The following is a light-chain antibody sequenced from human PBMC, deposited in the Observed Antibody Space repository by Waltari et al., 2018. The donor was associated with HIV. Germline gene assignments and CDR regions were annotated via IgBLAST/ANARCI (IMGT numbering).Light chain of an antibody. CDR3: QTYNGPPFA. CDR2: GAT. J-gene: IGKJ4*01. V-gene: IGKV1-27*01. Sequence: DIQMTQSPSSLSASVGDRVTITCRARQGVIQYVAWYHQRPGEPPKVVIYGATILQAGVEPRFSASGSGTDFSLTISSLRAEDLGIYYCQTYNGPPFAFGGGTKV. CDR1: QGVIQY.